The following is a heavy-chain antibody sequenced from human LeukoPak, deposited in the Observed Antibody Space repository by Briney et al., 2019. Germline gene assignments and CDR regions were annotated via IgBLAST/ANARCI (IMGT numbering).Heavy chain of an antibody. D-gene: IGHD6-13*01. V-gene: IGHV4-34*01. Sequence: SETLSLTCAVYGGSFSGYYWSWIRQPPGRGLEWIGEINHSGSTNYNPSLKSRVTISVDTSKNQFSLKLSSVTAADTAVYYCARQLASSSSWYRNYYYGMDVWGQGTTVTVSS. J-gene: IGHJ6*02. CDR1: GGSFSGYY. CDR3: ARQLASSSSWYRNYYYGMDV. CDR2: INHSGST.